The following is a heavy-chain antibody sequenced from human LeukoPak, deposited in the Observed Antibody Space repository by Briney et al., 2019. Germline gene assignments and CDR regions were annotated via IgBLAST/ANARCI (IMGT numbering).Heavy chain of an antibody. V-gene: IGHV4-39*07. Sequence: SETLSLTCTVSGVSISSSNSYWGWIRQPPGKGLEWIGSIYHSGSTYYNPSLKSRVTISVDTSKNQFSLKLSSVTAADTAVYYCARVPMGGYYYGSGSYYLETFDIWGQGTMVTVSS. CDR1: GVSISSSNSY. J-gene: IGHJ3*02. CDR3: ARVPMGGYYYGSGSYYLETFDI. CDR2: IYHSGST. D-gene: IGHD3-10*01.